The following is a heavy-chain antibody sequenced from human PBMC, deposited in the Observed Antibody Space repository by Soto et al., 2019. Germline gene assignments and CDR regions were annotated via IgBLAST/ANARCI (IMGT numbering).Heavy chain of an antibody. CDR3: ARDGQLWLPYGAFDI. D-gene: IGHD5-18*01. CDR2: IKQDGSEK. CDR1: GFTFSSYW. J-gene: IGHJ3*02. V-gene: IGHV3-7*01. Sequence: EVQLVESGGGLVQPGGSLRLSCAASGFTFSSYWMSWVRQAPGKGLEWVANIKQDGSEKYYVDSVKGRFTISRDNAKNSLYLQMNGLRAEDTAVYYCARDGQLWLPYGAFDIWGQGTMVTVSS.